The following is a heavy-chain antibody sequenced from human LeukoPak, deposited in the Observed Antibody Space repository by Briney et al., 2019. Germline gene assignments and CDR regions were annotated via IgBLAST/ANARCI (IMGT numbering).Heavy chain of an antibody. V-gene: IGHV1-69*01. CDR2: IFDVFGTA. CDR1: LGTLISYA. J-gene: IGHJ6*01. Sequence: EASLRGSSTAPLGTLISYAISAVRQTPGEGVVWVGGIFDVFGTAKYAQKFQGRGTITADEPTTTAHLELSSLRSEDTAVYYCARSKNYCSSTSCYVPYYFYSGMDVWGKGTTVTVSS. CDR3: ARSKNYCSSTSCYVPYYFYSGMDV. D-gene: IGHD2-2*01.